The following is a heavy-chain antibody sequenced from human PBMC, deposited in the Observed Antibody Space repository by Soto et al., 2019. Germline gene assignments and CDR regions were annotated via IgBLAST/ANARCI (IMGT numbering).Heavy chain of an antibody. V-gene: IGHV2-5*01. CDR3: AHRPAIQLSTVTFDY. J-gene: IGHJ4*02. Sequence: QITLKESGPTLVKPTQTLTLTCTFSGFSLSTSGVGVGWIRQPPGKALEWLALIYWNDDKRYSPSLKSRLTITKDTSKNQVVLTMTNMDPVDTATYYCAHRPAIQLSTVTFDYWGQGTLVTVSS. CDR1: GFSLSTSGVG. D-gene: IGHD5-18*01. CDR2: IYWNDDK.